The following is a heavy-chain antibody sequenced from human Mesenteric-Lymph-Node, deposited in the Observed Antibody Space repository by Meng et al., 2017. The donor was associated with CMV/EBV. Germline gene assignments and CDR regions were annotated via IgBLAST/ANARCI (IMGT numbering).Heavy chain of an antibody. CDR3: AREGAAAGFDY. Sequence: GGSLRLSCAASGFTFSSYAMSWVRQAPGKGLEWVSAISGSGGSTYYADSVKGRFTISRDNAKNSLYLQMNSLRAEDTAVYYCAREGAAAGFDYWGQGTLVTVSS. D-gene: IGHD6-13*01. V-gene: IGHV3-23*01. CDR1: GFTFSSYA. CDR2: ISGSGGST. J-gene: IGHJ4*02.